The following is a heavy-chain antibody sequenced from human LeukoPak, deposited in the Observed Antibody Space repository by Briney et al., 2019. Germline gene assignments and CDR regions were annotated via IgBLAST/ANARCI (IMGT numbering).Heavy chain of an antibody. CDR1: GFTFSNAR. D-gene: IGHD5-18*01. CDR2: INYDGRDV. CDR3: ARDLYSYGRFDY. J-gene: IGHJ4*02. V-gene: IGHV3-48*02. Sequence: GGSLRLSCAASGFTFSNARMNWVRQAPGKGLEWVSYINYDGRDVYYADSVKGRFTTSRDNAKNSLYLQVNSLRDEDTAVYYCARDLYSYGRFDYWGQGTLVTISS.